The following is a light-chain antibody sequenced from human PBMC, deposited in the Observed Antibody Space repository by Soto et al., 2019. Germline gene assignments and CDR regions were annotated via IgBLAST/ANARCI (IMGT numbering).Light chain of an antibody. CDR3: QQRDSYPLT. CDR1: QGISSY. CDR2: AAS. V-gene: IGKV1-9*01. J-gene: IGKJ2*01. Sequence: DIQLTQSPSFLSASVGDRVTITCRASQGISSYLAWYQQKPGKAPKLLIYAASTLQSGVPSRFSGSGSGTEFTLTISSVQPEDFSTYYCQQRDSYPLTFGQGTKLEIK.